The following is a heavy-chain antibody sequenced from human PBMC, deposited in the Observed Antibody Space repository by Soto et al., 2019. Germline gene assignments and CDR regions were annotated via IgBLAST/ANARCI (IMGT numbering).Heavy chain of an antibody. V-gene: IGHV4-34*01. J-gene: IGHJ6*03. Sequence: SETLSLTCAVYGGSFSGYYWSWIRQPPGKGLEWIGEINHSGSTNYNPSLKSRVTISVDTSKNQFSLKLSSVTAADTAVYYCARGDIVVVVAAIMNYYYYYMDVWGKGTTVTVSS. CDR1: GGSFSGYY. CDR2: INHSGST. CDR3: ARGDIVVVVAAIMNYYYYYMDV. D-gene: IGHD2-15*01.